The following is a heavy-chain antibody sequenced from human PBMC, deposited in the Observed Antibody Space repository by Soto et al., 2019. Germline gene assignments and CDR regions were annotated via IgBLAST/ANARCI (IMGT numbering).Heavy chain of an antibody. V-gene: IGHV4-59*01. CDR1: GGSTTSYY. CDR2: VYYSETT. Sequence: QVQLQESGPGLVKPSETLSLTCTVSGGSTTSYYWSWIRQPPGKGLEWIGYVYYSETTNYNPSLKSRVTISVDTSKNQFSLKLSSVTAADTAVYYCARDSYSSGFNYFDYWGQGTLVTVTS. J-gene: IGHJ4*02. CDR3: ARDSYSSGFNYFDY. D-gene: IGHD6-19*01.